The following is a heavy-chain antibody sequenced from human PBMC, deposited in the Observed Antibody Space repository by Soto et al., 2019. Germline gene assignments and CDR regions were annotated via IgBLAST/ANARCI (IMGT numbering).Heavy chain of an antibody. CDR3: AKALIAAAGTGSYFDY. V-gene: IGHV3-30*18. CDR1: GFTFSSYG. Sequence: QVQLVESGGGVVQPGRSLRLSCAASGFTFSSYGMYWVHQAPGKGLEWVAVISYDGSNKYYADSVKGRFTISRDNSKNTLYLQMNSLRAEDTAVYYCAKALIAAAGTGSYFDYWGQGTLVTVSS. J-gene: IGHJ4*02. D-gene: IGHD6-13*01. CDR2: ISYDGSNK.